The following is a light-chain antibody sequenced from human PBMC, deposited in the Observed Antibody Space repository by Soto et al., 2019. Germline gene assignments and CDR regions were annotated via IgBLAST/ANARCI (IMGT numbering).Light chain of an antibody. J-gene: IGKJ5*01. CDR3: QQYENWPIT. CDR1: QSVSSH. CDR2: GAS. V-gene: IGKV3-15*01. Sequence: EIVMTQSPVTLSVSPWGTATLSCRAGQSVSSHLAWYQQKPGQAPRLLIYGASTRATGIAASFSGSGSGTEFTLTISSLQSEDFAVYYCQQYENWPITFGQGTRLEIK.